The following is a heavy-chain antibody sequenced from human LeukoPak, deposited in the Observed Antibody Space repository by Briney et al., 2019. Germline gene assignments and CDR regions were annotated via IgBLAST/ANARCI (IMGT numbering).Heavy chain of an antibody. J-gene: IGHJ3*02. D-gene: IGHD1-26*01. CDR2: IYTSGST. CDR1: GGSISSYY. Sequence: SETLSLTCTVSGGSISSYYWSWIRQPAGKGLEWIGRIYTSGSTNYNPSLKSRVTISVDTSKNQLSLKLSSVTAADTAVYYCARSTYSGSYRDAFDIWGQGTMVTVSS. V-gene: IGHV4-4*07. CDR3: ARSTYSGSYRDAFDI.